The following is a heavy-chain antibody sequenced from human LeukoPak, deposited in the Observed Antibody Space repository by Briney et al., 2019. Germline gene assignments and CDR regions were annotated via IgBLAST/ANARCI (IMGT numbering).Heavy chain of an antibody. D-gene: IGHD3-10*01. Sequence: SETLSLTCTVSGGSISSSSYYWGWIRQPPGKGLEWIGSIYYSGSTYYNPSLKSRVTISVDTSKNQFSLKLSSVTAADTAVYYCARLSLLLWFGELSNFDYWGQGTLVTVSS. J-gene: IGHJ4*02. CDR2: IYYSGST. CDR1: GGSISSSSYY. V-gene: IGHV4-39*01. CDR3: ARLSLLLWFGELSNFDY.